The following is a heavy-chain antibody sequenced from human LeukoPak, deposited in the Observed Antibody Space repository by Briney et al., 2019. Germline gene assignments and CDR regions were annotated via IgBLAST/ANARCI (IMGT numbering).Heavy chain of an antibody. Sequence: PSQTLSLTCTVSGGSISSGGYYWSWIRQHPGKGLEWIGYIYYSGSTYYNPSLKSRVTISVDTSKNQFSLKLSSETAADTAVYYCARGGIAAAGDWFDPWGQGTLVTVSS. CDR2: IYYSGST. CDR3: ARGGIAAAGDWFDP. D-gene: IGHD6-13*01. V-gene: IGHV4-31*03. J-gene: IGHJ5*02. CDR1: GGSISSGGYY.